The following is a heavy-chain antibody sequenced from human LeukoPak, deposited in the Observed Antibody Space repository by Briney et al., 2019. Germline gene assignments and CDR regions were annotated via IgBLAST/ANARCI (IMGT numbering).Heavy chain of an antibody. V-gene: IGHV4-39*01. CDR2: IYYSGST. Sequence: SGTLSLTCTVSGGSISSSSYYWGWLRQPPGTGLEWLGSIYYSGSTYYNPSLKSRVTISVDTSKNQFSLKLSSVTAADTAVYYCARHAYSSGWTGWFDPWGQGTLVTVSS. D-gene: IGHD6-19*01. CDR3: ARHAYSSGWTGWFDP. CDR1: GGSISSSSYY. J-gene: IGHJ5*02.